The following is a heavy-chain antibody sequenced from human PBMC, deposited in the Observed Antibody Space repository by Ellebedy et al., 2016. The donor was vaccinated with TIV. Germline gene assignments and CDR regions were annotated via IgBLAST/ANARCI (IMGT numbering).Heavy chain of an antibody. J-gene: IGHJ4*02. CDR2: IKQDGSEK. V-gene: IGHV3-7*01. D-gene: IGHD4-17*01. CDR1: GFTFSNYW. Sequence: GESLKISCAASGFTFSNYWMSWVRQSPGKGLEWVANIKQDGSEKYYADSVKVRFTISRDNAKNSLYLQMNSLRAEDTAVYYCARVTTLATGTGYYFDYWGQGTLVTVSS. CDR3: ARVTTLATGTGYYFDY.